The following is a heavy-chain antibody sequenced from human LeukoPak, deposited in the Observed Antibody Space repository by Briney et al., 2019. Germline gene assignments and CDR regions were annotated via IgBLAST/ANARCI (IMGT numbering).Heavy chain of an antibody. CDR2: ISSDSSTI. Sequence: GGSLRLSCAASGFTFSDYYMSWLRQAPGKGLEWVSYISSDSSTIYYADSVKGRFTISRDNAKNSLYLQMNSLRTEDTAVYYCAKLTNGAFDIWGQGTMVTVSS. CDR3: AKLTNGAFDI. V-gene: IGHV3-11*04. D-gene: IGHD2-8*01. J-gene: IGHJ3*02. CDR1: GFTFSDYY.